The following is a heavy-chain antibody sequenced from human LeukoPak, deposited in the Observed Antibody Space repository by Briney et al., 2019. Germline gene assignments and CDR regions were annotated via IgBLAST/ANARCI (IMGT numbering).Heavy chain of an antibody. J-gene: IGHJ4*02. CDR2: IKSKTDGGTT. Sequence: GGSLRLSCAASGFTFSNAWMSWVRQAPGKGLEWVGRIKSKTDGGTTDYAAPVKGRFTISRDNAKNTLYLQMNSLRAEDTAVYYCAREGYDFFDYWGQGTLVTVSS. D-gene: IGHD3-3*01. V-gene: IGHV3-15*05. CDR1: GFTFSNAW. CDR3: AREGYDFFDY.